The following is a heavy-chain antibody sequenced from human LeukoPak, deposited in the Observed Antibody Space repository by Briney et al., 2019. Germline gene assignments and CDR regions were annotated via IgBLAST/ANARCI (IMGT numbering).Heavy chain of an antibody. CDR1: GGSIGGNY. Sequence: SETLSLTCTVSGGSIGGNYWSWIRQPPGQGLEWIAYIHSSGYTNYNPSLKSRVTISVDTSKNQFFLNVISVTAADTAVYYYAKRLGPTSGSYDWFDPWGQGTLVTVSS. D-gene: IGHD1-26*01. CDR2: IHSSGYT. V-gene: IGHV4-4*09. J-gene: IGHJ5*02. CDR3: AKRLGPTSGSYDWFDP.